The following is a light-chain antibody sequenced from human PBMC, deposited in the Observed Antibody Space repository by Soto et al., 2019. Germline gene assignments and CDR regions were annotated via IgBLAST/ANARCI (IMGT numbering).Light chain of an antibody. CDR3: AAWDDSLTAHV. Sequence: QSVLTQPASVSGSPGQSITISCTGTSSDIGRYKFVSWFQQHPGKAPKLLIFEGTNRPSGVSNRFSGSKSGNTASLAITGLQSEDEADYYCAAWDDSLTAHVFGVGTKVTVL. V-gene: IGLV2-14*01. CDR1: SSDIGRYKF. CDR2: EGT. J-gene: IGLJ1*01.